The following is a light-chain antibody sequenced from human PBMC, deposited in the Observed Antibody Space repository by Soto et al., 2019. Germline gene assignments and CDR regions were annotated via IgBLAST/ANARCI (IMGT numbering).Light chain of an antibody. J-gene: IGKJ4*01. V-gene: IGKV3-15*01. CDR3: QQYSNWPPLT. Sequence: EILMTQSPATLSMSPGDRATLSCRASQSVSSNLDWYQQKPGQAPRLLIYGASTRATGIPARFSGSGSGTEFTLTISSLQSEDFAVYYCQQYSNWPPLTFGGGTKVEI. CDR2: GAS. CDR1: QSVSSN.